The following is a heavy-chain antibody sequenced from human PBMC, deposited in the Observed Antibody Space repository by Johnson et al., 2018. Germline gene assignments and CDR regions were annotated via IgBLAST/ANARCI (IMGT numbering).Heavy chain of an antibody. Sequence: QVQLVQSGAEVKKPGSSVKVSCKASGGTFSSYTISWVRQAPGQGLEWMGRIIPILGTANFAQKFQGRVTITADESTSTGYMELSSLRSEEKAVYYWAGGGGSFYYQYGMDVWGQGTTVTVSS. CDR3: AGGGGSFYYQYGMDV. V-gene: IGHV1-69*11. CDR2: IIPILGTA. D-gene: IGHD3-16*01. CDR1: GGTFSSYT. J-gene: IGHJ6*02.